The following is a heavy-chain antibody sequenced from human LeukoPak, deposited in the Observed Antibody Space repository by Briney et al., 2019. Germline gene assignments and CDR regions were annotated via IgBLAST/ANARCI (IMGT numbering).Heavy chain of an antibody. D-gene: IGHD6-13*01. Sequence: GGSLRLSCAASGFTFSNYWMSWVRQAPGKGLEWVAKISPGGSDKYYVDSVKGRFTISRDNAKNSLDLEMSSLRADDPAVYYCARGGSSRFDQWGQGTLVTVSS. CDR3: ARGGSSRFDQ. CDR2: ISPGGSDK. V-gene: IGHV3-7*04. J-gene: IGHJ4*02. CDR1: GFTFSNYW.